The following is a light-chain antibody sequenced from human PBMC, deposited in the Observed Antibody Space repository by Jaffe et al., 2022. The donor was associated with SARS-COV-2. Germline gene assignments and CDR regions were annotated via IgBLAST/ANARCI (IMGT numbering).Light chain of an antibody. J-gene: IGKJ4*01. CDR3: QQYNSYPLT. Sequence: DIQMTQSPSTLSASVGDRVTITCRASQSISSWLAWYQQKAGKAPKVLIYKASSLESGVPSRFSGSGSGTEFILTISSLQPDDFATYYCQQYNSYPLTFGGGTKVEIK. V-gene: IGKV1-5*03. CDR1: QSISSW. CDR2: KAS.